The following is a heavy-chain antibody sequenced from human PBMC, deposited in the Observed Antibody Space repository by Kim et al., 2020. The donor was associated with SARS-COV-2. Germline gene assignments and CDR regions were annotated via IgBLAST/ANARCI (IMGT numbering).Heavy chain of an antibody. CDR2: IYYSGST. D-gene: IGHD6-6*01. CDR1: GGSISSSSYY. CDR3: ARNRGIAARPGKHATRQPGRPYNWFDP. J-gene: IGHJ5*02. Sequence: SETLSLTCTVSGGSISSSSYYWGWIRQPPGKGLEWIGSIYYSGSTYYNPSLKSRVTISVDTSKNQFSLKLSSVTAADTAVYYCARNRGIAARPGKHATRQPGRPYNWFDPWGQGTLVTVSS. V-gene: IGHV4-39*01.